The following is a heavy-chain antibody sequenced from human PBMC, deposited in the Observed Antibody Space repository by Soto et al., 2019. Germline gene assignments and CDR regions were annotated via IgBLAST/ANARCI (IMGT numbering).Heavy chain of an antibody. CDR2: IRSKTNNYAT. J-gene: IGHJ6*03. CDR1: GFPLSDSA. D-gene: IGHD3-3*02. CDR3: TRHAGGQVEHFFYYYFMDV. V-gene: IGHV3-73*01. Sequence: EVQLVESGGGLVQPGGSLKLACLASGFPLSDSAIHWVRKASGKGLEWVGRIRSKTNNYATTYGAPVRGRFTLSRDDSKNTAYLQMNNLESEDAAVYYCTRHAGGQVEHFFYYYFMDVWGKGTTVSVPS.